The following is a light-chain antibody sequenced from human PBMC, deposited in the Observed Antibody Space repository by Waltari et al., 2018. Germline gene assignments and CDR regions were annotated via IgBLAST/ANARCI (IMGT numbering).Light chain of an antibody. CDR3: QQYYSIALN. Sequence: DIQMTQSPSPLSASVGDRVTHTCRASQVIGNALAWYQQKPGKAPKLLFYAASRLESGVPSRFSGSGSGTDYTLTISSLQPEDFATYYCQQYYSIALNFGGGTKVEIK. CDR2: AAS. V-gene: IGKV1-NL1*01. J-gene: IGKJ4*01. CDR1: QVIGNA.